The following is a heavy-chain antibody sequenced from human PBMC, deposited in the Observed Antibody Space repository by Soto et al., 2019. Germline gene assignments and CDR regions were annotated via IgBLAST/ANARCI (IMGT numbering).Heavy chain of an antibody. CDR3: ARQFGELPFDY. Sequence: SVKVSCKASGGTFSSYTISWVRQAPGQGLEWMGRIIPILGIANYAQKFQGRVTITADKSTSTAYMELSSLRSEDTAVYYCARQFGELPFDYWGQGTLVTVSS. J-gene: IGHJ4*02. CDR2: IIPILGIA. CDR1: GGTFSSYT. V-gene: IGHV1-69*02. D-gene: IGHD3-10*01.